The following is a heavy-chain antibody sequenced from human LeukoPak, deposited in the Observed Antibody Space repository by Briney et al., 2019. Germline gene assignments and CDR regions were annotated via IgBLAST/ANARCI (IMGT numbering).Heavy chain of an antibody. J-gene: IGHJ6*03. CDR2: IYTSGST. CDR3: ARLNSGYDFWSGSLYYYMDV. V-gene: IGHV4-4*09. D-gene: IGHD3-3*01. Sequence: SETLSLTCTVSGGSISSHYWSWIRQPPGKGLEWIGYIYTSGSTNYNPSLKSRVTISVDTSKNQFSLKLSSVTAADTAVYYCARLNSGYDFWSGSLYYYMDVWGKGTTVTVSS. CDR1: GGSISSHY.